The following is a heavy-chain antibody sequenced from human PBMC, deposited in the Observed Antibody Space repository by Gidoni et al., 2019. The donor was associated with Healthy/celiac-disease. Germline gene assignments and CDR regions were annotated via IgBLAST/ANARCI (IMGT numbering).Heavy chain of an antibody. CDR3: ARQWASREFDY. CDR1: GGTFSRYA. J-gene: IGHJ4*02. D-gene: IGHD1-26*01. CDR2: INPIFGTV. V-gene: IGHV1-69*01. Sequence: QVQLVQSGAAGQKPGTSVKVSCKASGGTFSRYANSWVRQAPGQVLEWMGGINPIFGTVNDAQKFHGRVTITADESTSTAYMELSSLRSEDTAVYYCARQWASREFDYWGQGTLVTVSS.